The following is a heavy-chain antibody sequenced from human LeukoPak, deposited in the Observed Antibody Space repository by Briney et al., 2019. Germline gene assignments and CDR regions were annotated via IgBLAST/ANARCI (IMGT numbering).Heavy chain of an antibody. D-gene: IGHD6-19*01. CDR1: GFTFSSYG. Sequence: GGSLRLSCAASGFTFSSYGMHWVRQAPGKGLEWVAVIWYDGSNKYYADSVKGRFTISRDNSKNTLYLQMNSLRAEDTAVYYCAKDQDVAVAGHGYYMDVWGKGTTVTVSS. J-gene: IGHJ6*03. CDR3: AKDQDVAVAGHGYYMDV. CDR2: IWYDGSNK. V-gene: IGHV3-33*06.